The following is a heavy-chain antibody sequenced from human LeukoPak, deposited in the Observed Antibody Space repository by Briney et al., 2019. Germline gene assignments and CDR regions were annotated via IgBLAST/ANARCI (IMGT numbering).Heavy chain of an antibody. CDR3: ARDLGGFDSGYDSTDYYYYMDV. CDR2: IIPIFGTA. D-gene: IGHD5-12*01. V-gene: IGHV1-69*05. Sequence: SVKVSCKASGGTFSSYAISWVRQAPGQGLEWMGGIIPIFGTANYAQKFQGRVTITTDESTSTAYMELSSLRSEDTAVYYCARDLGGFDSGYDSTDYYYYMDVWGKGTTVTVSS. CDR1: GGTFSSYA. J-gene: IGHJ6*03.